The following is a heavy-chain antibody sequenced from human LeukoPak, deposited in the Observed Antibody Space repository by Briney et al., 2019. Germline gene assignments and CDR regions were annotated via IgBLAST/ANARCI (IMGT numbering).Heavy chain of an antibody. V-gene: IGHV1-8*01. J-gene: IGHJ4*02. CDR2: MSPKSGDT. CDR1: GYTFTSYD. Sequence: ASVKVSCKASGYTFTSYDFNWVRQATGQGLEWMGWMSPKSGDTGYAQKFQGRVTMTRDTSTSTAYMELSSLRSEDTAVYYCARGPPDTEDFDYWGQGTPVTVSS. CDR3: ARGPPDTEDFDY.